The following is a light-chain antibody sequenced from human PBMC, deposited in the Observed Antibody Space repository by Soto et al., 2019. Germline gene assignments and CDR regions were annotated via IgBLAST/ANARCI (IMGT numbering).Light chain of an antibody. CDR3: LQDYSYPRT. CDR2: AAS. CDR1: EGIRSD. J-gene: IGKJ1*01. Sequence: AIQMTQSPSSLSASVGDRVTITCRASEGIRSDLGWYQQKPGKVPKLLIYAASNLQSGVPSRFSGSGSGTDFTLPISRLQPEDFATYFCLQDYSYPRTFGQGTMVEIK. V-gene: IGKV1-6*01.